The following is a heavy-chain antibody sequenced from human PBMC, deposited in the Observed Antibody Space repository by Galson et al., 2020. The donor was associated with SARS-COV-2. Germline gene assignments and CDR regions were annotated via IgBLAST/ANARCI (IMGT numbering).Heavy chain of an antibody. D-gene: IGHD6-13*01. CDR2: TYYRSQWST. V-gene: IGHV6-1*01. Sequence: SQTLSLTCAISRDSVSSNSPAWNWIRQSPSRGLEWLGRTYYRSQWSTDSAVSVKSRITINPDTSKNQFSLQLNSVTPEDTAIYYCAGRVAGAGALHIWGQGAMVIVSS. J-gene: IGHJ3*02. CDR3: AGRVAGAGALHI. CDR1: RDSVSSNSPA.